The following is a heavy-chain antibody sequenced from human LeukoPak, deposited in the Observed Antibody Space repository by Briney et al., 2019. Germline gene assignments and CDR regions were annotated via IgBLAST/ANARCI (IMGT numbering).Heavy chain of an antibody. D-gene: IGHD3-10*01. V-gene: IGHV3-23*01. CDR2: ISGSGGST. J-gene: IGHJ4*02. CDR1: GFTFSSYA. CDR3: ARAGMYYYGSGSPFDY. Sequence: GGSLRLSCAASGFTFSSYAMSWVRQAPGKGLEWVSAISGSGGSTYYADSVKGRFTISRDNAKNSLYLQMNSLRAEDTAVYYCARAGMYYYGSGSPFDYWGQGTLVTVSS.